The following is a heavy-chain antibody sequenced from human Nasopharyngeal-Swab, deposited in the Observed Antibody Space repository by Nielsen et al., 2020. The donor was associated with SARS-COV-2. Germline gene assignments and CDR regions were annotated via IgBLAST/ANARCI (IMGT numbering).Heavy chain of an antibody. Sequence: GGSLRLSCAASGFTVTYNYMSWVRQAPGKGLEWVSLISTGGTTSYADSVKGRFTISRDNSNNTLYLQMNSLRPDDTAVYYCARDGYSYDDAFDIWGQGTLVTVSS. D-gene: IGHD5-18*01. V-gene: IGHV3-53*05. J-gene: IGHJ3*02. CDR3: ARDGYSYDDAFDI. CDR1: GFTVTYNY. CDR2: ISTGGTT.